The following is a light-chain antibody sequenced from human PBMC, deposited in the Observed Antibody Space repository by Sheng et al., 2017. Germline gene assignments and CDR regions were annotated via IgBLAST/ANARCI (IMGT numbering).Light chain of an antibody. Sequence: DIQMTQSPSTLSASVGDRVTITCRASQSISSWLAWYQQKPGKAPKLLIYKASSLESGVPPRFSGSGSGTEFTLTISSLQPDDFATYYCQQYESYPWTFGQGTKVEVK. CDR2: KAS. CDR1: QSISSW. J-gene: IGKJ1*01. V-gene: IGKV1-5*03. CDR3: QQYESYPWT.